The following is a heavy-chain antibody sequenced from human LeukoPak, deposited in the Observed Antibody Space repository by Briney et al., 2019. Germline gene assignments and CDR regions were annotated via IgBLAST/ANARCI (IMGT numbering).Heavy chain of an antibody. D-gene: IGHD1/OR15-1a*01. CDR1: GGTFSSYA. V-gene: IGHV1-69*04. CDR3: ARENNKYYYYYGMDV. Sequence: SVKVSCKASGGTFSSYAISWVRQAPGQGLEWMGGIIPILGIANYAQKFQGRVTITADKSTSTAYMELSSLRSEDTAVYYCARENNKYYYYYGMDVWGQGTTVTVSS. J-gene: IGHJ6*02. CDR2: IIPILGIA.